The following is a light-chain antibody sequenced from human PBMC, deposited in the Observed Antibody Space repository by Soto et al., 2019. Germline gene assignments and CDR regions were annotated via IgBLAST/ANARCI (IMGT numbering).Light chain of an antibody. V-gene: IGKV1-5*01. J-gene: IGKJ1*01. Sequence: DIQMTQSPSTLSASVGDRVTITCRASQSIGSWLAWYQQKPGKAPKLLIYDASSLESGVPSRFSGSGSGTEFTLTISSLQPDDFATYYCQQYSSYPWTFGQGTKVDIK. CDR2: DAS. CDR1: QSIGSW. CDR3: QQYSSYPWT.